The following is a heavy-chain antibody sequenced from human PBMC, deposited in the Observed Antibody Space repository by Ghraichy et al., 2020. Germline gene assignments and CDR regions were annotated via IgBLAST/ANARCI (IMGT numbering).Heavy chain of an antibody. CDR2: VDGSGRIT. CDR1: GFTFTDYT. CDR3: AKGCGSGPSS. J-gene: IGHJ3*01. V-gene: IGHV3-23*01. D-gene: IGHD3-10*01. Sequence: GGSLRLSCAASGFTFTDYTMKWSRQAPGKGLEWVSTVDGSGRITNYADSVKGRFTISRDNSNNTLYLEMNSLRAEDTAVYYCAKGCGSGPSSWCQGTMVTVSS.